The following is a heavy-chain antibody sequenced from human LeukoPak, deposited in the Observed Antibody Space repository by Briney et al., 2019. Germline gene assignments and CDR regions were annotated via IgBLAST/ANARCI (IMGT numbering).Heavy chain of an antibody. CDR3: ARVGTFRYYDFWSGQPPYYFDY. V-gene: IGHV4-59*01. Sequence: PSETLSLTCTVSGGSISSYYWSWIRQPPGKGLEWIGYIYYSGGTNYNPSPKSRVTISVDTSKNQFSLKLSSVTAADTAVYYCARVGTFRYYDFWSGQPPYYFDYWGQGTLVTVSS. D-gene: IGHD3-3*01. CDR1: GGSISSYY. J-gene: IGHJ4*02. CDR2: IYYSGGT.